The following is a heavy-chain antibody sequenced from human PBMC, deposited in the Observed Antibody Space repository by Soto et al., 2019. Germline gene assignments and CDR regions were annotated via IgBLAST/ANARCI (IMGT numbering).Heavy chain of an antibody. CDR3: ARGGPTFLNWFGS. J-gene: IGHJ5*01. Sequence: GGSLRLSCAASGFTFSSYAMHLVRQAPGKGVEWISVISNSGHSAYYADYVKGRFTISRDNSKNNLYLQIKSLRAEDTAAYYCARGGPTFLNWFGSWGQGTLVTVSS. D-gene: IGHD5-12*01. CDR1: GFTFSSYA. V-gene: IGHV3-23*01. CDR2: ISNSGHSA.